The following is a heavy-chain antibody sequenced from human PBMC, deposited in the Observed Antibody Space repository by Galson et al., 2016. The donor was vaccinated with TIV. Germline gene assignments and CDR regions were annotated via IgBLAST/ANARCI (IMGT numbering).Heavy chain of an antibody. CDR1: GDSISRTSYF. D-gene: IGHD6-19*01. CDR2: DFYSGST. V-gene: IGHV4-39*01. CDR3: ARHSGAVAGYDYGMDV. Sequence: LSLTCTVSGDSISRTSYFWGWIRQSPGKGLEWIGSDFYSGSTFYSGNIYYTPSLKSRLTISVDTSKNQFSLRLSSVTPAGTAVYYCARHSGAVAGYDYGMDVWGQGTAVTVSS. J-gene: IGHJ6*02.